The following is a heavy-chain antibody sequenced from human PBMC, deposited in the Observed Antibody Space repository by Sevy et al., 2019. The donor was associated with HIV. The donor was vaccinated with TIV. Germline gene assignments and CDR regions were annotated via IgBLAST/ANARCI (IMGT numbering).Heavy chain of an antibody. V-gene: IGHV3-33*08. D-gene: IGHD3-10*01. CDR1: GFDFFNVW. CDR2: IWYDGSNK. J-gene: IGHJ6*02. Sequence: GGSLRLSCSASGFDFFNVWMTWVRQAPGKGLEWVAVIWYDGSNKYYADSVKGRFTISRDNSKNTLYLQMNSLRAEDTAVYYCARDRSPSITMVRGEDYYGMDVWGQGTTVTVSS. CDR3: ARDRSPSITMVRGEDYYGMDV.